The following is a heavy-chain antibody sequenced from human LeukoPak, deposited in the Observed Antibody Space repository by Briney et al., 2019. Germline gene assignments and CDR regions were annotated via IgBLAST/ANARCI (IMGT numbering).Heavy chain of an antibody. J-gene: IGHJ4*02. CDR3: AKRAVGVAYYFDY. Sequence: GGSLRLSCAASGFTFSSYAMSWVRQAPGKGLEWVSGISGGGGTTSYADSVKGRFTISRDNSKNTLYLQMSSLRAEDTAVYYCAKRAVGVAYYFDYWGQGTLVTVSS. CDR2: ISGGGGTT. CDR1: GFTFSSYA. V-gene: IGHV3-23*01. D-gene: IGHD1-26*01.